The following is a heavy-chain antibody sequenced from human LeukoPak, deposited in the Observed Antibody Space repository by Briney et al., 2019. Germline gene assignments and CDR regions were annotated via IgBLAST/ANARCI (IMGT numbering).Heavy chain of an antibody. V-gene: IGHV4-59*01. D-gene: IGHD4-17*01. J-gene: IGHJ4*02. Sequence: PSETLSPTCTVSGGSISSYYWSWIRQPPGKGLEWIGYIYYSGSTNYSPSLKSRVTISVDTSKNQFSLKLSSVTAADTAVYYCARNTDYGDYSLIDYWGQGTLVTVSS. CDR2: IYYSGST. CDR3: ARNTDYGDYSLIDY. CDR1: GGSISSYY.